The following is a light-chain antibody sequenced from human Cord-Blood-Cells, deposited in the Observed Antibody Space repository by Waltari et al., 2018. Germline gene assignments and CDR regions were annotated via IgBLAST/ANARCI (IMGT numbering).Light chain of an antibody. Sequence: STRATRVVSSNFAGYQQKPAEAARLLIYGASTRATGIPARFSGSGSGTEFTLTISSLQSEDFAVYYCQQYNNWPPLTFGGGTKVEIK. CDR3: QQYNNWPPLT. CDR1: RVVSSN. CDR2: GAS. V-gene: IGKV3-15*01. J-gene: IGKJ4*01.